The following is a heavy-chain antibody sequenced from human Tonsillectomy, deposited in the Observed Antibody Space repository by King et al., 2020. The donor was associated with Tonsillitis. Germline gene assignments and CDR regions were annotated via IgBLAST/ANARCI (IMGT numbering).Heavy chain of an antibody. D-gene: IGHD3-16*01. CDR1: GGSFSGYY. V-gene: IGHV4-34*01. J-gene: IGHJ3*02. CDR3: ARGFSLVSDDAFDI. CDR2: IRHSGST. Sequence: HVQLQQWGAGLFKPSVTLSLTCAVYGGSFSGYYWNWIRQPPGKGLAWIGGIRHSGSTNYNPSLKSRDTISVDTSKNQFSLKLSSVTAADTAVYYCARGFSLVSDDAFDIWGQGTMVTVSS.